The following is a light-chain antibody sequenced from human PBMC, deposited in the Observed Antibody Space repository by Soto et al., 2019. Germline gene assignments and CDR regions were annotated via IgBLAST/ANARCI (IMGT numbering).Light chain of an antibody. CDR2: KAS. V-gene: IGKV1-5*03. Sequence: DIQMTQSPSTLSGSVGDRVTITCRASQTISSWLAWYQQKPGKAPKLLIYKASTLKSGVPSRFSGSGSGTEFTLTISSLQPDDFATYYCQPYNSYSEAVGQGTKVELK. CDR3: QPYNSYSEA. CDR1: QTISSW. J-gene: IGKJ1*01.